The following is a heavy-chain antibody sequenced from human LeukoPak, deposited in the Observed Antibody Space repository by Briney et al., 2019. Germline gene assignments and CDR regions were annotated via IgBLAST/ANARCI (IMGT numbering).Heavy chain of an antibody. J-gene: IGHJ4*02. Sequence: SETLSLTCTVSGGSVNSISYYWGWIRQPPGKGLEWIGSIYYSGTISYNPSLKSRVTISIDTSNNHFSLRLSSVTAADTAVYYCARGPLYYFDYWGQGTLVTVSS. V-gene: IGHV4-39*01. CDR3: ARGPLYYFDY. CDR1: GGSVNSISYY. CDR2: IYYSGTI.